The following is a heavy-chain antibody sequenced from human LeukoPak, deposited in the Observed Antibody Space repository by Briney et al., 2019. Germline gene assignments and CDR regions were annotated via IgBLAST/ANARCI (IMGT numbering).Heavy chain of an antibody. D-gene: IGHD3-10*01. V-gene: IGHV4-38-2*02. Sequence: SETLSLTCTVSGYSISSGYYWGWIRQPPGKGLEWIGSIYHSGSTYYNPSLKSRVTISVDTSKNQFSLKLSSVTAADTAMYYCARDRGELWGQGTLVTVSS. CDR2: IYHSGST. CDR3: ARDRGEL. CDR1: GYSISSGYY. J-gene: IGHJ4*02.